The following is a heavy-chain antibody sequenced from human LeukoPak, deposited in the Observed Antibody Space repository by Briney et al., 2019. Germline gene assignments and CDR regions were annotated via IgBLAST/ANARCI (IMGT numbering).Heavy chain of an antibody. Sequence: PGGSLRLSCEASGFTFRNYVIHWVRQAPGKGLEWVALISYDGNNKYSGDSVKGRFTISRDNSKNTLYLQMNNLRAEDTAVYYCARGRGVAGFYYFDYWGQGTLVTVSS. D-gene: IGHD2-15*01. CDR3: ARGRGVAGFYYFDY. J-gene: IGHJ4*02. V-gene: IGHV3-30*04. CDR2: ISYDGNNK. CDR1: GFTFRNYV.